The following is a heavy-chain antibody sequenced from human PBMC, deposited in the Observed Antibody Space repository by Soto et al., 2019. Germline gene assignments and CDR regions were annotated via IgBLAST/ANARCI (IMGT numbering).Heavy chain of an antibody. V-gene: IGHV3-23*01. D-gene: IGHD3-16*02. CDR1: GFTFGSCA. CDR2: ISGSGSST. CDR3: AKDQVYDYVWGSYPFSSYGMDV. Sequence: PGGSLRLSCAASGFTFGSCAMSLFGQAPGRGLEWVSGISGSGSSTYYADSVKGRFTISRDNSKNTLYLQMNSLRAEDTAVYYCAKDQVYDYVWGSYPFSSYGMDVSGQRISLT. J-gene: IGHJ6*02.